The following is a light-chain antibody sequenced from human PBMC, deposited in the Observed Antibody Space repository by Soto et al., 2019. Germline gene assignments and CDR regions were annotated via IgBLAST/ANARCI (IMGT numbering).Light chain of an antibody. V-gene: IGKV3D-15*01. CDR1: QSVSYN. CDR3: QQYNNWPLT. Sequence: ETVMTQSPATLSVSPGDRATLSCSASQSVSYNLAWYQQKPGQAPRLLIYDASTRATGIPARFSGRASGTEFTLTISSLLSEDFAVYYCQQYNNWPLTFGGGTKVEMK. J-gene: IGKJ4*01. CDR2: DAS.